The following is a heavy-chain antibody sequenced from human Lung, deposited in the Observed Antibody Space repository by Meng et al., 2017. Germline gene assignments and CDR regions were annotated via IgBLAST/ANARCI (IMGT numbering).Heavy chain of an antibody. J-gene: IGHJ4*01. CDR3: SGHVDY. CDR2: MKSNVDGGTV. CDR1: GFTFSNAW. V-gene: IGHV3-15*01. Sequence: EVHLLASGDGSVKPGGSLIRSCAASGFTFSNAWMTWVRQAPGKGLEWIGRMKSNVDGGTVDYAAAVKGRFFISRDDSKNTFYLQLNSLKTEDTAVYYCSGHVDYWGHGTLVTVSS.